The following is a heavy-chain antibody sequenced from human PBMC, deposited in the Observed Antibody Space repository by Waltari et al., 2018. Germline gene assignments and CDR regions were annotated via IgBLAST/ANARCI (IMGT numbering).Heavy chain of an antibody. CDR3: ARIDGYNPDY. D-gene: IGHD5-18*01. V-gene: IGHV3-21*01. CDR1: GFTFSSYS. CDR2: SSRGGSNV. J-gene: IGHJ4*02. Sequence: EVQLVESGGDLVKPGGSLRLSCAASGFTFSSYSMNWVRQGPGKEMACGSFSSRGGSNVNYAESWKGRFTISRDNAKNSLYLQMNSLRVDDTAVYYCARIDGYNPDYWGQGTLVTVSS.